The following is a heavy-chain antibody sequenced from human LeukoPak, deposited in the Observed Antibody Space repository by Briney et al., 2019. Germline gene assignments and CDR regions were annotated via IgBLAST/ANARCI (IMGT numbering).Heavy chain of an antibody. CDR1: GGSISSGSYY. CDR3: ARGYAVGATAGPVDY. J-gene: IGHJ4*02. Sequence: PSETLSLTCTVSGGSISSGSYYWSWIRQPAGKGLEWIGRIYTSGSTNYNPSLKSRVTISVDTSKNQFSLKLSSVTAADTPVYYCARGYAVGATAGPVDYWGQGTLVTVSS. D-gene: IGHD1-26*01. V-gene: IGHV4-61*02. CDR2: IYTSGST.